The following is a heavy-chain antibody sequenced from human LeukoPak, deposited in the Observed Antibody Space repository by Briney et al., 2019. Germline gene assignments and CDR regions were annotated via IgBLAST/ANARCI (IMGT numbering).Heavy chain of an antibody. CDR3: AKRSGYTTGWFFDF. CDR1: GFSFSSYV. CDR2: ISGSGDNT. V-gene: IGHV3-23*01. Sequence: TGGSLRLSCAASGFSFSSYVMSWVRQAPGKGLEWVSSISGSGDNTYYAESVKGRFTISRDNSKNTLFLQMNSLRAEDTAVFYCAKRSGYTTGWFFDFWGQGTLVTVSS. D-gene: IGHD6-19*01. J-gene: IGHJ4*02.